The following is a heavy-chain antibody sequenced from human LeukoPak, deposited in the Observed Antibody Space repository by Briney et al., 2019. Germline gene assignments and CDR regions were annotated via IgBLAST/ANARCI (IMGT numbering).Heavy chain of an antibody. J-gene: IGHJ4*02. Sequence: ASVKVSCKTSGYIFIDYYLHWVRQAPGQGLERLGWIFPYNGDTNYAEKFQGRVTMTSDTSSKTVYMEMRSLRSDDTAVYYCTRDHSWNEYDYWGLGTLVTVSS. V-gene: IGHV1-2*02. CDR3: TRDHSWNEYDY. CDR2: IFPYNGDT. D-gene: IGHD1-1*01. CDR1: GYIFIDYY.